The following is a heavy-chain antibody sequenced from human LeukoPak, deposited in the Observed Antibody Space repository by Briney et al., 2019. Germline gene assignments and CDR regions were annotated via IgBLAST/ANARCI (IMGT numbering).Heavy chain of an antibody. CDR3: ARLARSRDPWYLDL. V-gene: IGHV3-21*04. D-gene: IGHD5-12*01. CDR2: IGPSGGSI. J-gene: IGHJ2*01. CDR1: GFTFTSYS. Sequence: GGSLRLSCATYGFTFTSYSMNWVRQAPGEGLEWVSSIGPSGGSIFYANSVKGRFTISRDNAKTSLSLQMNSLRADDTAVYYCARLARSRDPWYLDLWGRGTLVTVSS.